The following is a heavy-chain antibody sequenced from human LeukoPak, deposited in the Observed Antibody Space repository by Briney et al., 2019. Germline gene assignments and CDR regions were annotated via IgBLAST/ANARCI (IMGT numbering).Heavy chain of an antibody. Sequence: SETLSLTCAVYGGSFSGYYWSWIRQPPGKGLEWIGYIYYSGSTNYNPSLKSRVTISVDTSKNQFSLKLSSVTAADTAVYYCARLPYYYDSSGYYLDAFDIWGQGTMVTVSS. CDR3: ARLPYYYDSSGYYLDAFDI. CDR1: GGSFSGYY. CDR2: IYYSGST. D-gene: IGHD3-22*01. V-gene: IGHV4-59*01. J-gene: IGHJ3*02.